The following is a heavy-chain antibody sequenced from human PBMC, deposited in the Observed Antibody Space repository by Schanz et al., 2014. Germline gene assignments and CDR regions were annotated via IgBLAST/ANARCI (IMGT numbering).Heavy chain of an antibody. CDR2: IYSGGST. Sequence: HLVESGGGLIQPGGSLRLSCAASGFTVSDNYMTWVRQAPGKGLEWVSVIYSGGSTYYADSVKGRFTITRDNSKNTLYLQMNSMRAEDTALYYCASESGYSYGYGAFDIWGQGTMVTVSS. J-gene: IGHJ3*02. D-gene: IGHD5-18*01. CDR3: ASESGYSYGYGAFDI. CDR1: GFTVSDNY. V-gene: IGHV3-53*01.